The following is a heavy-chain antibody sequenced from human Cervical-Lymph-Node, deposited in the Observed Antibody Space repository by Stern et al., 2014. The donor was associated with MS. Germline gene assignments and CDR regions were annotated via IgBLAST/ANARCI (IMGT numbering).Heavy chain of an antibody. Sequence: AHLVESGGGAVQSGRSLRLSCAASGFTFSSYGMHWVRQAPGKGLEWVAVTSYDGSDKYYADSVTGRFTISIDNSKNTLYLQMNILRAEDTAVYYCAKDFDIYYYYGMDVWGQGTTVTVSS. CDR1: GFTFSSYG. CDR2: TSYDGSDK. CDR3: AKDFDIYYYYGMDV. D-gene: IGHD2-15*01. V-gene: IGHV3-30*18. J-gene: IGHJ6*02.